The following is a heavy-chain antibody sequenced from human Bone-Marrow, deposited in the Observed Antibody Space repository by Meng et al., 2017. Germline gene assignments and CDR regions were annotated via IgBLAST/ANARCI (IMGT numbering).Heavy chain of an antibody. CDR2: IYYTGST. CDR3: ASTDYGGNGLRTFDY. Sequence: LQESGPGLGKLSETLSLTCTFSGGSISSYYGSWIRQPPGKGLEWIGYIYYTGSTTYNPSLKSRVTISVDTSKNQFSLKVSSVTAADTAVYYCASTDYGGNGLRTFDYWGQGTLVTVSS. CDR1: GGSISSYY. J-gene: IGHJ4*02. V-gene: IGHV4-59*01. D-gene: IGHD4-23*01.